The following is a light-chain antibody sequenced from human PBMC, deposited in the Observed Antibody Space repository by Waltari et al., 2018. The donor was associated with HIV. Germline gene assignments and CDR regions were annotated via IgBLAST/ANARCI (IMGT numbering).Light chain of an antibody. CDR1: SSDVGGYNL. V-gene: IGLV2-23*02. CDR2: EVS. Sequence: QSALTQPASVSGSPGQSILISCTGPSSDVGGYNLVSWYQQHPGKAPKLMIYEVSKRPSGVSNRFSGSKSGNTASLTISGLQAEDEADYYCCSYAGSSTFYVFGTGTKVTVL. J-gene: IGLJ1*01. CDR3: CSYAGSSTFYV.